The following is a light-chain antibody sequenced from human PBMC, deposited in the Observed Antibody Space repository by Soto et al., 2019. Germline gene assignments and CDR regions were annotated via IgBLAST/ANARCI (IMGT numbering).Light chain of an antibody. CDR2: DVS. J-gene: IGLJ1*01. CDR1: SSDVGTYDF. Sequence: QSVLTQPRSVSGSPGQSVTISCTGTSSDVGTYDFVSWYQQHPGKAPRLMIFDVSERPSGVPDRFSGSKPGNTASLTISGLQAEDEADYYCCLYAVTFYVFGTGTKVTV. V-gene: IGLV2-11*01. CDR3: CLYAVTFYV.